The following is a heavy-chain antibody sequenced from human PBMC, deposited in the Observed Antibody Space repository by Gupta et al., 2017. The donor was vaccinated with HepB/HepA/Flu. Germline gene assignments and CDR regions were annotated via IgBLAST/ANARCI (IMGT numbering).Heavy chain of an antibody. CDR1: GFTFSSYG. CDR2: ISYDGSNK. J-gene: IGHJ4*02. V-gene: IGHV3-30*18. CDR3: AKVGATTGGFNY. Sequence: VQLVESGGGVVQPGRSLRLSCAASGFTFSSYGMHWVRQAPGKGLEWVPVISYDGSNKYYADSVKGRFTISRDNSKNTLYLQMNSLRAEDTAVYYCAKVGATTGGFNYWGQGTRVTVSS. D-gene: IGHD1-26*01.